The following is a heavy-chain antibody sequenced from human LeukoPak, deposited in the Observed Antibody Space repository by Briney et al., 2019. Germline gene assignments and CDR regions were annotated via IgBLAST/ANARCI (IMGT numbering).Heavy chain of an antibody. Sequence: PGGSLRLSCAASGFTFSSYGMHWVRQAPGKGLEWVAVIWYDGSNKYYADSVKGRFTISRDNSKNTLYLQMNSLRAEDTAVYYCARDPLRGTPAYNWFDPWGQGTLVTVSS. CDR2: IWYDGSNK. CDR1: GFTFSSYG. V-gene: IGHV3-33*01. J-gene: IGHJ5*02. CDR3: ARDPLRGTPAYNWFDP. D-gene: IGHD2-2*01.